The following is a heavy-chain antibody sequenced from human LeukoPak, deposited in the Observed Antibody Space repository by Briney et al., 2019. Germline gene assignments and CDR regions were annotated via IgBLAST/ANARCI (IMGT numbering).Heavy chain of an antibody. CDR3: AKDEIGAVAGLLDY. CDR2: ISFDGSNK. V-gene: IGHV3-30*18. CDR1: GFTFSSYG. D-gene: IGHD6-19*01. J-gene: IGHJ4*02. Sequence: PGGSPRLSCAASGFTFSSYGMYWLRQAPGKGLEWVAVISFDGSNKYYADSVRGRFTVSRDNSKDTLYLQMNSLRAEDTAVYYCAKDEIGAVAGLLDYWGQGILVTVSS.